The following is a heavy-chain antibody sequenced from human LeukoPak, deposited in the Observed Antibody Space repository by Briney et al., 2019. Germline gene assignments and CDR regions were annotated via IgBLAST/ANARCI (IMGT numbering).Heavy chain of an antibody. Sequence: ASVKVSCKTSGYTFNIYYVQWVRQAPGQGLEWMGVIHPNDGGTTYAQKFQGRIIMTSDTSTSTIYMKLSSLKSDDTAVYYCARGDIDHWGQGTLVTVSS. CDR1: GYTFNIYY. CDR3: ARGDIDH. J-gene: IGHJ5*02. V-gene: IGHV1-46*02. CDR2: IHPNDGGT. D-gene: IGHD2-15*01.